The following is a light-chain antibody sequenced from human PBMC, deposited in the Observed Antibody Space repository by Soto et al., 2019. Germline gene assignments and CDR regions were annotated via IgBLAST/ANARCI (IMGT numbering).Light chain of an antibody. V-gene: IGKV1-33*01. CDR3: QQYDDLPIT. CDR1: QGVSDH. Sequence: DIQMTQSPSSLSASVGDRFTITFQASQGVSDHLNWYQQRPGKAPKLLSYDASNLHAGVPSRFRGSGSGTEFSFTINSLQPEDIATYYCQQYDDLPITFGQGTRLEI. J-gene: IGKJ5*01. CDR2: DAS.